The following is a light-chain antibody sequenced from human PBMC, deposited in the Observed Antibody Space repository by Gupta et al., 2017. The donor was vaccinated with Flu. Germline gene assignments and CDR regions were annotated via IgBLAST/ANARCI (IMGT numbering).Light chain of an antibody. CDR2: DAS. V-gene: IGKV3-11*01. J-gene: IGKJ5*01. CDR3: QQRGNWPPVT. Sequence: ERATLSCRASQTVSTYLMWYQQKPGQAPRLLIYDASHRDTGVPARFSGSGSGTDFTLTISSPEPEDSAVYYCQQRGNWPPVTFGQGTRLEIK. CDR1: QTVSTY.